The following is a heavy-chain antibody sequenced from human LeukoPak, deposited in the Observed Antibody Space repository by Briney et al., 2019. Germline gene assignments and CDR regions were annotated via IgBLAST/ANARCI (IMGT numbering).Heavy chain of an antibody. V-gene: IGHV3-21*01. CDR2: ISTSSTFI. CDR3: ARADCSSSTCYLRSSWFDP. J-gene: IGHJ5*02. D-gene: IGHD2/OR15-2a*01. CDR1: GFSLSSYD. Sequence: GGSLRLSCAASGFSLSSYDMNWVRQAPGKGLEWVSPISTSSTFIYYTYSVKGRFTISRDNAKNSLYLQMNSLSAEDTAVYYCARADCSSSTCYLRSSWFDPWGQGTLVTVSS.